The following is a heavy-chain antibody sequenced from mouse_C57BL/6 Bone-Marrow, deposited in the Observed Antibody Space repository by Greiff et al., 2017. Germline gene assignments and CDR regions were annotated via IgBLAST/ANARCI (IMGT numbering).Heavy chain of an antibody. CDR3: ARVRAYYSNSYYFDY. CDR2: INPYNGGT. Sequence: VQLQQSGPVLVKPGASVTMSCKASGYTFTDSYMNWVKQSHGKSLEWIGVINPYNGGTSYNQKFKGKATLTVDKSSSTAYMELNSLTSEDSAFDYCARVRAYYSNSYYFDYWGQGTTLSVSS. V-gene: IGHV1-19*01. D-gene: IGHD2-5*01. CDR1: GYTFTDSY. J-gene: IGHJ2*01.